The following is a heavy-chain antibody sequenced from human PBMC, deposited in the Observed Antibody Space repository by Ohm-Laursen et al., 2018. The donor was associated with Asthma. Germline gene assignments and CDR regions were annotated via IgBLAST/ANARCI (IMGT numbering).Heavy chain of an antibody. Sequence: ASVKVSCKASGYTFTNFAMHWVRQAPGQRLEWMGWIDAGRDNTKYSQKFLGRVTISRDTSAGTAYMELTSLTSEDTAVYYCPRGRNRSYFDYWGQGTLVTFSS. CDR1: GYTFTNFA. CDR2: IDAGRDNT. CDR3: PRGRNRSYFDY. D-gene: IGHD1-14*01. V-gene: IGHV1-3*01. J-gene: IGHJ4*02.